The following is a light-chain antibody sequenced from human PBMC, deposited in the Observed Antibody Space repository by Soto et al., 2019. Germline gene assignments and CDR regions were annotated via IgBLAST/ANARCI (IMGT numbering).Light chain of an antibody. V-gene: IGKV1-17*03. CDR1: QGIHKY. CDR3: LQHNFYPPT. Sequence: DIQMTQSPSAMSASVGDRVTITCRASQGIHKYLAWFQQKPGKVPKRLIYGASSLQSGVPSRFSGSGSGTEFTLTISSLQPDDFATYYCLQHNFYPPTFGQGTRLE. CDR2: GAS. J-gene: IGKJ5*01.